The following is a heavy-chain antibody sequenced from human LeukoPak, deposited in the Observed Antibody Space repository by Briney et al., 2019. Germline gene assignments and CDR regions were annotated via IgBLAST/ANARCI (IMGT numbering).Heavy chain of an antibody. Sequence: ALVKVSRKSSAFTFTSSAVQWVRQARGQRLEWIGWIVVGSGNTNYAQKFQERVTITRDMSTSTAYMELSSLRSEDTAVYYCAAGQLTGIEVDAFDIWGQGTMVTVSS. V-gene: IGHV1-58*01. CDR1: AFTFTSSA. J-gene: IGHJ3*02. CDR2: IVVGSGNT. CDR3: AAGQLTGIEVDAFDI. D-gene: IGHD6-6*01.